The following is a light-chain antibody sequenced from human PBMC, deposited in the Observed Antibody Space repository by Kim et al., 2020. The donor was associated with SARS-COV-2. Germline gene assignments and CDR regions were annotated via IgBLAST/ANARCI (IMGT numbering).Light chain of an antibody. J-gene: IGLJ3*02. V-gene: IGLV6-57*01. CDR3: QSYAHTNEGV. Sequence: NFMLTQPHSVSESPGKTVTISCTHNSGSIDINRVQWYQQRPGSSPTTVIYEDNQRPSGVPDRFSGSIDSSSNSASLTISGLKTEDEAEYYCQSYAHTNEGVFGGGTKLTFL. CDR2: EDN. CDR1: SGSIDINR.